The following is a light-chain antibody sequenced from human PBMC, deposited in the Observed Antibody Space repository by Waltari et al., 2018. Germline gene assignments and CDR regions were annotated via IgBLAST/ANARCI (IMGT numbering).Light chain of an antibody. Sequence: SYDLPQPPSVSVSPGHTASITCSGDKLGDKENFWYQQKPGQSPVLVIFQDTKRPSGIPERFSGSNSGNTATLTISGTQPMDEADYYCQAWDGSTCVFGTGTKVTVL. CDR3: QAWDGSTCV. CDR2: QDT. J-gene: IGLJ1*01. V-gene: IGLV3-1*01. CDR1: KLGDKE.